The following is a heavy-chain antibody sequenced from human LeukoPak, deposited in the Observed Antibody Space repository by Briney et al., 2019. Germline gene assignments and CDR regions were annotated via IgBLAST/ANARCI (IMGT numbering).Heavy chain of an antibody. CDR3: ARGLPATLLDY. D-gene: IGHD2-2*01. V-gene: IGHV3-11*01. CDR1: GFTFSDYY. CDR2: ISSSDTTI. Sequence: GGSLRLSCVASGFTFSDYYTSWIRQAPGKGLEWVSYISSSDTTIYYADSVKGRFTISRDNAKNSLYLQMNSLRVEDTAVYYCARGLPATLLDYWGQGTLVTVSS. J-gene: IGHJ4*02.